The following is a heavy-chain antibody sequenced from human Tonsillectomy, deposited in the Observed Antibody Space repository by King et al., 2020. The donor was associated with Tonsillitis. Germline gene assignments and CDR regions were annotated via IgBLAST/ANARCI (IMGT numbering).Heavy chain of an antibody. CDR1: GYTFTSYY. V-gene: IGHV1-46*01. CDR3: ARTDYYDRRPYFDG. D-gene: IGHD3-22*01. J-gene: IGHJ4*02. Sequence: VQLVESGAEVKKPGASVKVSCKASGYTFTSYYLHWVRQAPGQGLEWMGIINPSGGSTTYAQKFQGRVTMTRDTSATTVYMELSSLRSEDTAVYYCARTDYYDRRPYFDGWGQGTLVTVSS. CDR2: INPSGGST.